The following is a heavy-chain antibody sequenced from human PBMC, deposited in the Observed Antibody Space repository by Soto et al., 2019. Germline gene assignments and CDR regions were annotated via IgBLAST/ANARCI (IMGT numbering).Heavy chain of an antibody. Sequence: GGSLRLSCAASGFIFGNYWMSWVRQAPGKGLEWVANINPGGREKNYVDSVKGRFSISRDDAEKSHHLQMNSLRAEDTAVYYCAKCGSGSYGAYAFDIWGHGTMVTVSS. J-gene: IGHJ3*02. V-gene: IGHV3-7*01. CDR3: AKCGSGSYGAYAFDI. CDR2: INPGGREK. D-gene: IGHD3-10*01. CDR1: GFIFGNYW.